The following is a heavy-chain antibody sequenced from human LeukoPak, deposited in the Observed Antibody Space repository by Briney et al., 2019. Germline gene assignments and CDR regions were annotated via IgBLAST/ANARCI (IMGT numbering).Heavy chain of an antibody. CDR1: GGSFSSSSYY. D-gene: IGHD2-2*01. CDR2: IYYSGST. V-gene: IGHV4-39*01. J-gene: IGHJ4*02. Sequence: SETLSLTCTVSGGSFSSSSYYWGWIRQPPGKGLEWIGSIYYSGSTYYNPSLKSRVTISVDTSKNQFSLKLSSVTAADTAVYYCARLGGDIVVVPAAIFFDYWGQGTLVTVSS. CDR3: ARLGGDIVVVPAAIFFDY.